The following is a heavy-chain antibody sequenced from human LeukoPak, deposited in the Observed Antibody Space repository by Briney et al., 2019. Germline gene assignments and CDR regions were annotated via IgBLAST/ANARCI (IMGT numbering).Heavy chain of an antibody. D-gene: IGHD6-19*01. CDR2: IIPIFGTA. CDR3: ARGPDYGAVAGSFFRNYYYYYMDV. J-gene: IGHJ6*03. Sequence: ASVKVSCKASGGTFSSYAISWVRQAPGQGLEWMGGIIPIFGTANYAQKFQGRVTITADKSTSTAYMELSSLRSEDTAVYYCARGPDYGAVAGSFFRNYYYYYMDVWGKGTTVTVSS. CDR1: GGTFSSYA. V-gene: IGHV1-69*06.